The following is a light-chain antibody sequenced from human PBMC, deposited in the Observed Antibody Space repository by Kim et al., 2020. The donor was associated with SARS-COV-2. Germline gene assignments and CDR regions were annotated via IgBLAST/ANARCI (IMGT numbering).Light chain of an antibody. Sequence: DIQMTQSPSSLSASVGDRVTISCRASHDIHKFLNWYQQKPGKAPKLLISSTFNLQGGVPSRFSGTGFGTDFTLIISSLQPEDFATYYCQQSSSTPWTFGQGTKLEI. V-gene: IGKV1-39*01. CDR1: HDIHKF. J-gene: IGKJ2*02. CDR2: STF. CDR3: QQSSSTPWT.